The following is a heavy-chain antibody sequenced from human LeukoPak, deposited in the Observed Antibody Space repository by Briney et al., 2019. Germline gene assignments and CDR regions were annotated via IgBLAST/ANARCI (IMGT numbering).Heavy chain of an antibody. V-gene: IGHV1-8*02. CDR2: MNPNNGNT. CDR3: ARVHGRYDFWSGYGMDV. CDR1: GYTFTGYY. D-gene: IGHD3-3*01. J-gene: IGHJ6*02. Sequence: ASVKVSCKASGYTFTGYYMHWVRQATGQGLEWMGWMNPNNGNTGYAQKFQGRVTMTRNTSISTAYMELSSLRSEDTAVYYCARVHGRYDFWSGYGMDVWGQGTTVTVSS.